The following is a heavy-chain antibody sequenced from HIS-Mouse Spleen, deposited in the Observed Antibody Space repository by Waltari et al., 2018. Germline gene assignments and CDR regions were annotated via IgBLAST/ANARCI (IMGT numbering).Heavy chain of an antibody. CDR3: AKTLVRSRDFDY. V-gene: IGHV3-15*01. CDR1: GFTFSNAW. CDR2: IKSKTDGGTK. Sequence: EVQLVESGGGLVKPGGSLRLSCAASGFTFSNAWMSWVRQAPGKGLEWVGRIKSKTDGGTKDYAAPVKGRFTISRDDSKNTLYLQMNSLRAEDTAVYYCAKTLVRSRDFDYWGQGTLVTVSS. D-gene: IGHD4-17*01. J-gene: IGHJ4*02.